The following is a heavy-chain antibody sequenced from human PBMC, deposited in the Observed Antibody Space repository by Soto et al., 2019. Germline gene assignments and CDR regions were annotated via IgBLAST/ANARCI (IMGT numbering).Heavy chain of an antibody. V-gene: IGHV4-34*02. D-gene: IGHD3-10*01. J-gene: IGHJ6*02. CDR3: ARGLRGVIITSYCFAMDV. CDR1: GGSFSGYY. CDR2: INHSGRT. Sequence: QVQLQQWGAGLLKPSETLSLTCAVYGGSFSGYYWSWIRQPPGKGLEWIGDINHSGRTNYSPSLKSRVTISTDMSKNQFSLRLTSVTAADTALYYCARGLRGVIITSYCFAMDVWGQGTTVTVSS.